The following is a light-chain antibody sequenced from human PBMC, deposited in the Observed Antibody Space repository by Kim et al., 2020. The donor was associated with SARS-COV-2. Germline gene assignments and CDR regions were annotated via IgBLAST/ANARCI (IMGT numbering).Light chain of an antibody. Sequence: EIVLTQSPGTLSLSPGERATLSCRASQSVSSSYLAWYQQKPGQAPRLLIYGASSRATSIPDRFSGDGSGTGFTLTISRLEPEEIAVYCSQQYGSSPRTFGQGAKLEI. CDR1: QSVSSSY. CDR3: QQYGSSPRT. J-gene: IGKJ2*01. CDR2: GAS. V-gene: IGKV3-20*01.